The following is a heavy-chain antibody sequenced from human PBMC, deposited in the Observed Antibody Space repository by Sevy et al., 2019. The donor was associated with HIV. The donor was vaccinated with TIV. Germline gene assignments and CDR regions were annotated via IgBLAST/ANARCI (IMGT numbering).Heavy chain of an antibody. Sequence: ASVKVSCKASGYTFTGYYMHWVRQAPGQGLEWMGWINPNSGGTNYEQKFQGRVTMTRDKYISTAYRGLSRLRSDDTAVYYCARDRGGPRYGMDVWGQGTTVTVSS. CDR3: ARDRGGPRYGMDV. CDR2: INPNSGGT. CDR1: GYTFTGYY. D-gene: IGHD3-10*01. J-gene: IGHJ6*02. V-gene: IGHV1-2*02.